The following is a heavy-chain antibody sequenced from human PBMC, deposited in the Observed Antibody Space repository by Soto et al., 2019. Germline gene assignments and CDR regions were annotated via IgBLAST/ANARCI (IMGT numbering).Heavy chain of an antibody. D-gene: IGHD5-18*01. CDR2: ISDRGGST. Sequence: GGSLRLSCAASGFTFSSYAMSWVRQAPGKGLEWVSAISDRGGSTYYADSVKGRFTISRDNSKNTLFLQMNSLRAEDTAVYYCAKGIRRGNYYYGMDVWGQGTTVTVSS. CDR3: AKGIRRGNYYYGMDV. V-gene: IGHV3-23*01. J-gene: IGHJ6*02. CDR1: GFTFSSYA.